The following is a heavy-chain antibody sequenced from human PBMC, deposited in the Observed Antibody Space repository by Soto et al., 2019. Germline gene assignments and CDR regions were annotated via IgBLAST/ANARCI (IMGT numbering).Heavy chain of an antibody. J-gene: IGHJ4*02. CDR1: GFSLSNARMG. V-gene: IGHV2-26*01. D-gene: IGHD6-19*01. Sequence: SGPTLVNPTAPLTLTCTVSGFSLSNARMGVSWIRQPPGKALEWLAHIFSNDEKSYSTSLKSRLTISKDTSKSQVVLTMTNMDPVDTATYYRARAPHSGWYLIDYWGQGTLVTVSS. CDR3: ARAPHSGWYLIDY. CDR2: IFSNDEK.